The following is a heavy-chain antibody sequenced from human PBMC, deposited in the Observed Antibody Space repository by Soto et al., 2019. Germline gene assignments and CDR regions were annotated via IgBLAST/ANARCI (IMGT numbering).Heavy chain of an antibody. J-gene: IGHJ4*02. CDR2: IDPSDSQT. Sequence: PGESLKISCKGSGYSFNSHWIAWVRQMPGKGLEWMGRIDPSDSQTYYSPSFRGHVTISVTKSITTVFLQWSSLRASDTAMYYCARQIYDSDTGPNFQYYFDSWGQGTPVTVSS. V-gene: IGHV5-10-1*01. D-gene: IGHD3-22*01. CDR1: GYSFNSHW. CDR3: ARQIYDSDTGPNFQYYFDS.